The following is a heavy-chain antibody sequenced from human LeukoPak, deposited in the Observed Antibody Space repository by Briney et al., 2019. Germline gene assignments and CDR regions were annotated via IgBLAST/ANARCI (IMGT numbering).Heavy chain of an antibody. CDR2: ISLGNSTM. CDR3: ARVGNGRSWDY. Sequence: GGSLRLSCAASGFTFSSFSMNWARQVPGKGLEWISYISLGNSTMFYADSVKGRFTISRDNAKNSLYLQMNSLRDDDTAVYYCARVGNGRSWDYWGQGTLVTVSS. V-gene: IGHV3-48*02. J-gene: IGHJ4*02. D-gene: IGHD2-15*01. CDR1: GFTFSSFS.